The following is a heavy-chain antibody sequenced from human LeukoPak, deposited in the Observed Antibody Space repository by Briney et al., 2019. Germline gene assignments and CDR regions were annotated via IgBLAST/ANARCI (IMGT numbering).Heavy chain of an antibody. CDR3: ASSPEDGPDY. J-gene: IGHJ4*02. CDR2: INSDGSST. CDR1: GFTFSSYA. D-gene: IGHD5-24*01. Sequence: GRSLRLSCAASGFTFSSYAMHWVRQAPGKGLEWVSRINSDGSSTSYADSVKGRFTISRDNAKNTLYLQMNSLRAEDTAVYYCASSPEDGPDYWGQGTLVTVSS. V-gene: IGHV3-74*01.